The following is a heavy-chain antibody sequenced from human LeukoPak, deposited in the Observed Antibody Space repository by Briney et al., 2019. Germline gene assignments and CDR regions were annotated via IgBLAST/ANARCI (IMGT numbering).Heavy chain of an antibody. Sequence: GGSLRLSCAASGFTFSSYSMNWVRQAPGEGLEWVSYISSRSATIYYADSVKGRFTISRDNAKTSLYLLMNSLGAEDTAVFYCARDPLSSSSFDLWGQGTLVTVSS. D-gene: IGHD6-13*01. CDR3: ARDPLSSSSFDL. CDR2: ISSRSATI. V-gene: IGHV3-48*01. J-gene: IGHJ4*02. CDR1: GFTFSSYS.